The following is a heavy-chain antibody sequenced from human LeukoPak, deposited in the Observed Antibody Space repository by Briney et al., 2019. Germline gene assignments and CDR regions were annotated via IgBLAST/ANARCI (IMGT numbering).Heavy chain of an antibody. CDR2: ISHTIDSI. J-gene: IGHJ4*02. D-gene: IGHD5-24*01. V-gene: IGHV3-48*01. CDR1: GFTFRIYG. CDR3: ARATRNGYDY. Sequence: AGGSLRLSCVASGFTFRIYGMNWVRQAPGKGREWVSYISHTIDSIVYADPVRGRSTSDRDNGKKSLCLQRNSRRAEDSAVYYCARATRNGYDYWGQGTLVTVSS.